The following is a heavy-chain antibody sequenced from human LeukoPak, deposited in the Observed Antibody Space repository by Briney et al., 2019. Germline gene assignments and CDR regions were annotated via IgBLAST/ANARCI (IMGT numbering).Heavy chain of an antibody. D-gene: IGHD1-26*01. V-gene: IGHV3-23*01. CDR2: ISGSGGST. CDR3: AKDWEVVDY. CDR1: GFPFSSYA. Sequence: SGGSLRLSCAASGFPFSSYAMSWVRQAPGKGLEWVSAISGSGGSTYYADSVKGRFTVSRDNSKNTLYLQMNSLRAEDTAVYYCAKDWEVVDYWGQGTLVTVSS. J-gene: IGHJ4*02.